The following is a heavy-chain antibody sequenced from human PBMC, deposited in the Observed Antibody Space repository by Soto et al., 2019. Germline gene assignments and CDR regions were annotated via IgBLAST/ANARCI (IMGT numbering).Heavy chain of an antibody. CDR1: GYTFSSYA. J-gene: IGHJ4*02. CDR3: ARQSRSYAYFEW. CDR2: INSGNGNT. D-gene: IGHD3-16*01. V-gene: IGHV1-3*01. Sequence: ASVKVSCKASGYTFSSYAMHWVRQAPGQRLEWMGWINSGNGNTKYSQKFQGQVTISVDKSISTAYLQWSSLKASDSAMYYCARQSRSYAYFEWWGQGTQVTVSS.